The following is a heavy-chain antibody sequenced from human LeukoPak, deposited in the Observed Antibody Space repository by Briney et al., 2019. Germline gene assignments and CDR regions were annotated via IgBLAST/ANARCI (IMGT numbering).Heavy chain of an antibody. V-gene: IGHV1-69*06. CDR1: GGTFSSYA. D-gene: IGHD2-2*01. J-gene: IGHJ4*02. CDR3: ARDGGEYCSSTSCDPGY. Sequence: ASVKVSCKASGGTFSSYAISWVRQAPGQGLEWMGRIIPIFGTANYAQKFRGRVTITADKSTSTAYMELSSLRSEDTAVYYCARDGGEYCSSTSCDPGYWGQGTLVTVSS. CDR2: IIPIFGTA.